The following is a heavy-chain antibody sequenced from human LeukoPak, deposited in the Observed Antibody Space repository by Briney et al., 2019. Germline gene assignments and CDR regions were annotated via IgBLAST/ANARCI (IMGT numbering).Heavy chain of an antibody. D-gene: IGHD4-17*01. V-gene: IGHV3-23*01. CDR1: GFTFNNYA. CDR2: ISGSGGAT. CDR3: ARDMVTTLIDD. Sequence: GGSLRLSCAASGFTFNNYAMSWVRQAPAKGLEWVSAISGSGGATYYADSVKGRFTISRDNSKNTLYLQMNSLRAEDTAVYYCARDMVTTLIDDWGQGTLVTVSS. J-gene: IGHJ4*02.